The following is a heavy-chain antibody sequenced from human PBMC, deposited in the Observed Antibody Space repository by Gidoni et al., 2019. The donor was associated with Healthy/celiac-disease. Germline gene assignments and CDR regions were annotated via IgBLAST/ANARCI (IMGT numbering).Heavy chain of an antibody. CDR2: ISSSGSTI. D-gene: IGHD3-10*01. V-gene: IGHV3-11*01. J-gene: IGHJ5*02. CDR1: GTTFSDYY. Sequence: QVQLVESGGGWVKPGGSLRLAGAASGTTFSDYYMSWIRQAPGKGLEWVSYISSSGSTIYYADSVKGRFTISRDNAKNSLYLQMNSLRAEDTAVYYCARVVVLGCVDPWGQGTLVTVSS. CDR3: ARVVVLGCVDP.